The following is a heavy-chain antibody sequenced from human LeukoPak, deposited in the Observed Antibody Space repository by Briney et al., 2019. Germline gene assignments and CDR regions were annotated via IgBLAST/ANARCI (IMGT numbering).Heavy chain of an antibody. CDR3: ARDRDDYVDY. J-gene: IGHJ4*02. CDR1: GFTFSSYS. Sequence: GGSLRLSCAASGFTFSSYSMNWVRQAPGKGLEWVSSISSSSSYIYYAGSVKGRFTISRDNAKNSLYLQMNSLRAEDTAVYYCARDRDDYVDYWGQGTLVTVSS. V-gene: IGHV3-21*01. D-gene: IGHD5-24*01. CDR2: ISSSSSYI.